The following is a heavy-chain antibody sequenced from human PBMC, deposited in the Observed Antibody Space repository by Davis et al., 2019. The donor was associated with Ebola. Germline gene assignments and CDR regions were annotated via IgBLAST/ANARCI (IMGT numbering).Heavy chain of an antibody. J-gene: IGHJ4*02. CDR1: GFTFSSYA. V-gene: IGHV3-23*01. Sequence: GESLKISCAASGFTFSSYAMSWVRQAPGKGLEWISAISGSGGSTYYADSVKGRFTISRDNSKNTLYLQMNSLRAEDTAVYYCAKVLRFLEWLSFDYWGQRTLVTVSS. CDR3: AKVLRFLEWLSFDY. D-gene: IGHD3-3*01. CDR2: ISGSGGST.